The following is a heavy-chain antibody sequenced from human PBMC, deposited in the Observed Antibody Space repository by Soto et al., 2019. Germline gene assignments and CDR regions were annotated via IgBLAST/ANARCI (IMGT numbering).Heavy chain of an antibody. Sequence: GASVKVSCKASGYTFTSYGIIWVRQAPGQGLEWMGWISAYNGNTNYAQKLQGRVTMTTDTSTSTAYMELRSLRSDDTAVYYCAGCRDGYNYWFDPWGQGTLVTVSS. CDR1: GYTFTSYG. CDR3: AGCRDGYNYWFDP. J-gene: IGHJ5*02. V-gene: IGHV1-18*01. D-gene: IGHD5-12*01. CDR2: ISAYNGNT.